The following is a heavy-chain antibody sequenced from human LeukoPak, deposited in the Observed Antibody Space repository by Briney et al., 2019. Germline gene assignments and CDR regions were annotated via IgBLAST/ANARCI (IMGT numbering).Heavy chain of an antibody. D-gene: IGHD4-17*01. CDR2: INPNSGGT. Sequence: ASVKVSCKASGYTFTGYYIHWVRQAPGQGLEWMGWINPNSGGTNYAQKFQGRVTMTRDTSISTAYIELSMLRSDDTAVYYCAREAPYGDDHYYYMDVWGKGTTVTISS. CDR1: GYTFTGYY. CDR3: AREAPYGDDHYYYMDV. J-gene: IGHJ6*03. V-gene: IGHV1-2*02.